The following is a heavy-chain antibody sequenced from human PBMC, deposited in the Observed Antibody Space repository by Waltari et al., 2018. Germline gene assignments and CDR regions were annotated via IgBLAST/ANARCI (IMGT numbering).Heavy chain of an antibody. Sequence: EVQLVESGGGLVRPGGSRRLPGGSSGFPFRSYGMNWVRQAPGKGLEWVSYISPSSSTITYADSMKGRFTISRDNAKNSLYLQMNSLRADDTAVYYCVREYDSGGAGYWGQGTLVTVSS. J-gene: IGHJ4*02. V-gene: IGHV3-48*04. CDR2: ISPSSSTI. CDR3: VREYDSGGAGY. CDR1: GFPFRSYG. D-gene: IGHD3-22*01.